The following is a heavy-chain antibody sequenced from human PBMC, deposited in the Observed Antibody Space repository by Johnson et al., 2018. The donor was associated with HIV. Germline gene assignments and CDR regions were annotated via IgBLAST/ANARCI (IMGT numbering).Heavy chain of an antibody. J-gene: IGHJ3*02. CDR2: ISYDGKNK. CDR3: ARGGVVHDAFDM. Sequence: QVQLVESGGGLVKPGRSLRLSCAASGFTFSSYTMHWVRQAPGKGLEWVAVISYDGKNKDYADPVKGLFTLSRDNSKNTLYLQLSSLRTEDTAVFYCARGGVVHDAFDMWGQGTMVTVSS. D-gene: IGHD2-2*01. CDR1: GFTFSSYT. V-gene: IGHV3-30*04.